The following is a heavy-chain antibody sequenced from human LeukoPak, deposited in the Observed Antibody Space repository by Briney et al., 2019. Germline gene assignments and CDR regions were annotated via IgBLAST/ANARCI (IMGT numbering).Heavy chain of an antibody. D-gene: IGHD5-12*01. Sequence: GGSLRLSCAASGFTVSSNYMSWVRQAPGKGLEWVSVIYSGGSTYYADSVKGRFTISRDNSKNTLYLQMNSLRAEDTAVYYCARAILFMATIDRFDYWGQGTLVTVSS. CDR3: ARAILFMATIDRFDY. J-gene: IGHJ4*02. V-gene: IGHV3-66*01. CDR2: IYSGGST. CDR1: GFTVSSNY.